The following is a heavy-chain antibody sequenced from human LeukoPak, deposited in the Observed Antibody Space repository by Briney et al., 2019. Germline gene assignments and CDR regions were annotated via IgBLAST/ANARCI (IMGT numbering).Heavy chain of an antibody. CDR1: GGSISSYY. V-gene: IGHV4-59*13. CDR2: IYYSGST. CDR3: ARGAYCSGGSCYPVVDY. D-gene: IGHD2-15*01. J-gene: IGHJ4*02. Sequence: SEPLSLTCTVSGGSISSYYWRWIRQPPGRGLEWIGYIYYSGSTNYNPSLKSRVPISENTPQNQVSLKLSPVTAPDTAVYYCARGAYCSGGSCYPVVDYWGEGTLVTVSS.